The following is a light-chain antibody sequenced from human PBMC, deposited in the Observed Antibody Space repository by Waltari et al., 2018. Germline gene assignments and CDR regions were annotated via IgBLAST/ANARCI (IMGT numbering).Light chain of an antibody. CDR2: GKN. V-gene: IGLV3-19*01. CDR3: NSRDSSGNYVI. J-gene: IGLJ2*01. CDR1: SLRSYY. Sequence: SSELTQDPAVSVALGQVVRITCQGDSLRSYYASWYQQKPGQAPILVIFGKNKRPSGIPDRFSGSRSGNTASLFVTGAQAEDEAEYYCNSRDSSGNYVIFGGGTKLTVL.